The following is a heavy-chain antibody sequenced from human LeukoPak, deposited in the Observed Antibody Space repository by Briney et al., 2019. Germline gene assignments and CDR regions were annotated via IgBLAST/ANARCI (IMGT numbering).Heavy chain of an antibody. CDR3: ARGRKRMDV. J-gene: IGHJ6*04. CDR2: INHSGST. V-gene: IGHV4-34*01. Sequence: SETLSLTCAVYGGSFSGYYWSWIRQPPGKGLEWIGEINHSGSTNYNPSLKSRVTISVDTSKNQFSLKLSFVTAADTAVYYCARGRKRMDVWGKGTTVTVSS. CDR1: GGSFSGYY.